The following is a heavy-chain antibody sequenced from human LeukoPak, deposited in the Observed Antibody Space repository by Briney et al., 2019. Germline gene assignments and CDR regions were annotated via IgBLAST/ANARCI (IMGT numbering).Heavy chain of an antibody. D-gene: IGHD5-18*01. J-gene: IGHJ5*02. CDR3: ARMRYSYGPSNNWFDP. V-gene: IGHV4-30-2*01. CDR2: IYHSGST. Sequence: SETLSLTCTVSGGSISSGGYYWSWIRQPPGKGLEWIGYIYHSGSTYYNPSLKSRVTISVDRSKNQFSLKLSSVTAADTAVYYCARMRYSYGPSNNWFDPWGQGTLVTVSS. CDR1: GGSISSGGYY.